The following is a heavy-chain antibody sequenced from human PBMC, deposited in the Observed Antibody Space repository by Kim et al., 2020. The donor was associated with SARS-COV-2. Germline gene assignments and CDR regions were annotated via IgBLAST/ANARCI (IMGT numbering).Heavy chain of an antibody. V-gene: IGHV4-61*01. D-gene: IGHD2-2*01. Sequence: SETLSLTCTVSGGSVSSGSYYWSWIRQPPGKGLEWIGYIYYSGSTNYNPSLKSRVTISVDTSKNQFSLKLSSVTAADTAVYYCARLPAGYCSSTSCYSRDYWGQGTLVTVSS. CDR1: GGSVSSGSYY. J-gene: IGHJ4*02. CDR2: IYYSGST. CDR3: ARLPAGYCSSTSCYSRDY.